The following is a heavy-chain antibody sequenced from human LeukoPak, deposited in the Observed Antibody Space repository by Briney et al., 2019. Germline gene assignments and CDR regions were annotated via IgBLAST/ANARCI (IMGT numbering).Heavy chain of an antibody. J-gene: IGHJ4*02. CDR3: ARDTYDSSGYYYGYYFDY. CDR2: IIPIFGTA. D-gene: IGHD3-22*01. CDR1: GGTFSSYA. Sequence: SVKVSCKASGGTFSSYAISWVRQAPGQGLEWMGRIIPIFGTANYAQKFQGRVTITTDESTSTAYMELSSLRPEDTAVYYCARDTYDSSGYYYGYYFDYWGQGTLVTVSS. V-gene: IGHV1-69*05.